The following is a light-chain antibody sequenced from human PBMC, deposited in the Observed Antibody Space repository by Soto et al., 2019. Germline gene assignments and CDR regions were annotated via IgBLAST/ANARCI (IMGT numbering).Light chain of an antibody. CDR1: QSVSSSF. J-gene: IGKJ5*01. Sequence: EIVFTQSPGTLSLSPGERATLCCRASQSVSSSFLAWYQQKVGQAPRLLIYGASSRATGIPDRFSGSGSGTDFTLTISRLEPEDFAVYYCQQYGSSPRTFGQGTRLEIK. V-gene: IGKV3-20*01. CDR2: GAS. CDR3: QQYGSSPRT.